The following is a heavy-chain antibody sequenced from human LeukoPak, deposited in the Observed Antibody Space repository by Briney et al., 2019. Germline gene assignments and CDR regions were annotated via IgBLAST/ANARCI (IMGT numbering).Heavy chain of an antibody. CDR3: ARTAYDSSDFYRFDY. CDR2: IYNSGNT. Sequence: SETLSLTCTVSGGSFSSGDYSWSWIRQPPGEGLEWIGFIYNSGNTYYNPSLKSRVTLSVDTSKNQFSLNLSSVTAADTAVYYCARTAYDSSDFYRFDYRGQGTLVTVSS. J-gene: IGHJ4*02. D-gene: IGHD3-22*01. CDR1: GGSFSSGDYS. V-gene: IGHV4-30-4*07.